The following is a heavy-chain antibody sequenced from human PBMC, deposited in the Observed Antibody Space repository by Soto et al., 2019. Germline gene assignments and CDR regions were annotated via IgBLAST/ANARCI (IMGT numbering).Heavy chain of an antibody. V-gene: IGHV3-30-3*01. J-gene: IGHJ4*02. Sequence: SLRLSCAASGFTFSSYAMHWVRQAPGKGLEWVAVISYDGSNKYYADSVKGRFTISRDNSKNTLYLQMNSLRAEDTAVYYCARGEHIVVVTAIDYWGQGTLVTVS. CDR2: ISYDGSNK. CDR1: GFTFSSYA. CDR3: ARGEHIVVVTAIDY. D-gene: IGHD2-21*02.